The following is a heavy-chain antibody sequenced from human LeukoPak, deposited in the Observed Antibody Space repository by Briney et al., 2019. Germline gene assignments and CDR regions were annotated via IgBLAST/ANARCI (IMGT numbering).Heavy chain of an antibody. Sequence: SETLSLTCAVYGGSFSGYYWSWIRQPPGKGLEWIGEINHSGSTNYNPSLKSRVTISVDTSKNQFSLKLSSVTAADTAVYYCARGRGLRYFDWLSGASNYYGVDVWGQGTTVTVSS. CDR2: INHSGST. J-gene: IGHJ6*02. D-gene: IGHD3-9*01. CDR1: GGSFSGYY. CDR3: ARGRGLRYFDWLSGASNYYGVDV. V-gene: IGHV4-34*01.